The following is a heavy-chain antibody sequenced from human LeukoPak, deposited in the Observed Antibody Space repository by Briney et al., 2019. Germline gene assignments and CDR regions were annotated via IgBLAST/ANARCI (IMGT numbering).Heavy chain of an antibody. V-gene: IGHV1-18*01. CDR1: RYTFTSYG. D-gene: IGHD6-13*01. CDR3: ARDSGSWYELADY. CDR2: VSAYNGNT. Sequence: ASVKVSRKASRYTFTSYGISWVRQAPGQGLEWMGWVSAYNGNTNHAQKLQARVTMTTDTSTSTTYMELRSLTSDDTAVYYCARDSGSWYELADYWGQGTLVTVSS. J-gene: IGHJ4*02.